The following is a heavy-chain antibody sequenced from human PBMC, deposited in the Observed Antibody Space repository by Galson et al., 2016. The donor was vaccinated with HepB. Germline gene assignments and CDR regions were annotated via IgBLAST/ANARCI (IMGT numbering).Heavy chain of an antibody. CDR3: ATDPGSGVFDY. D-gene: IGHD6-19*01. CDR1: GGSISNSSYF. V-gene: IGHV4-39*02. Sequence: ETLSLTCTVSGGSISNSSYFWGWIRQPPGKGLEWIGTIYYGGSTYYNPSLKSRVTISVDTSKNQFSLRLNSVTAADATEYYCATDPGSGVFDYWGQGTLVTVSS. J-gene: IGHJ4*02. CDR2: IYYGGST.